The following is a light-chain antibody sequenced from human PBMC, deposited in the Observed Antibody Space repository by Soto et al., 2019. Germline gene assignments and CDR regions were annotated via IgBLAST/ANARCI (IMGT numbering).Light chain of an antibody. CDR3: QQYNKWPPIT. J-gene: IGKJ5*01. CDR1: QSVSDN. V-gene: IGKV3-15*01. CDR2: GAS. Sequence: EIVMTQSPATLSLSPGDRATLSCRSSQSVSDNLAWYQQKPGQAPRLLIYGASTRATGIPARFSGSGSGTEFTLTISSLQSEDFAVYYCQQYNKWPPITFGQGTRLEIK.